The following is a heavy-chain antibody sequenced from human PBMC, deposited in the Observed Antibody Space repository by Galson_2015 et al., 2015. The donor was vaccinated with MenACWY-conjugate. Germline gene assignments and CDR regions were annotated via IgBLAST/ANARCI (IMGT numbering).Heavy chain of an antibody. CDR1: YG. Sequence: YGMHWVRPAPGKGLEWVAVISYAGSSDHYADSVKGRFTISRDNSKDTLYLQINSPRPDDTAQYYCATLAHYSSTAPFYYYVMDVWGQGTTVTVSS. J-gene: IGHJ6*02. D-gene: IGHD4-11*01. CDR3: ATLAHYSSTAPFYYYVMDV. CDR2: ISYAGSSD. V-gene: IGHV3-30*03.